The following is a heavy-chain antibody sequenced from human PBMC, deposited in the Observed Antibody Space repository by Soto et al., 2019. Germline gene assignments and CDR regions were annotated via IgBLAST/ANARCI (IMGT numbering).Heavy chain of an antibody. Sequence: VAPVKVSCKASGYTFTSYDINWVRQATGQGLEWMGWMNPNSGNTGYAQKFQGRVTMTRNTSISTAYMELSSLRSEDTAVYYCARQRFDWLLQGYYMDVWGKGTTVTVSS. J-gene: IGHJ6*03. V-gene: IGHV1-8*01. CDR3: ARQRFDWLLQGYYMDV. CDR2: MNPNSGNT. D-gene: IGHD3-9*01. CDR1: GYTFTSYD.